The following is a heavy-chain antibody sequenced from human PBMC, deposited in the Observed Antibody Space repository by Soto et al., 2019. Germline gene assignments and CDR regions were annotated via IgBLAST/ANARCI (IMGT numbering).Heavy chain of an antibody. D-gene: IGHD5-18*01. J-gene: IGHJ6*03. CDR2: IYYSGST. V-gene: IGHV4-39*01. Sequence: QLQLQESGPGLVKPSETLSLTCTVSGGSISSSSYYWGWIRQPPGKGLEWIGSIYYSGSTYYNPSLKSRVTISVDTSKNQFSLKLSSVTAADTAVYYCARLESGYRSDYYYYYMDVWGKGTTVTVSS. CDR1: GGSISSSSYY. CDR3: ARLESGYRSDYYYYYMDV.